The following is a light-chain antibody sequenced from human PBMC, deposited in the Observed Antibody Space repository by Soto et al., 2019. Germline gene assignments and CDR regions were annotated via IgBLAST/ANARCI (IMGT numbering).Light chain of an antibody. CDR1: QSVKTF. V-gene: IGKV3-11*01. CDR2: DAS. Sequence: EIVFTQSPSTLSLCRLERATLSCRVSQSVKTFLVWYQQRPGQPPRLLIHDASHRAAGIPARFSGSGFGTDFTLTISSLEPEDAAVYYCQQRSHWPPITFGQGTRLEIK. J-gene: IGKJ5*01. CDR3: QQRSHWPPIT.